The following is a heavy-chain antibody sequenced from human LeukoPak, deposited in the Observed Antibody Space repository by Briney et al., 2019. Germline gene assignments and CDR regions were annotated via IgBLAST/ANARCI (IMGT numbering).Heavy chain of an antibody. D-gene: IGHD4-17*01. J-gene: IGHJ5*02. Sequence: ASVKVSCKASGYTFTGYYIHWVRQAPGQGLEWMGRINPNSGGTNYTQKFQGRVTMTRDTSISTAYMELRRLTSDDTAVYYCARRHESYKYYGDYLNCFDPWGQGTLVTVSS. CDR2: INPNSGGT. V-gene: IGHV1-2*06. CDR3: ARRHESYKYYGDYLNCFDP. CDR1: GYTFTGYY.